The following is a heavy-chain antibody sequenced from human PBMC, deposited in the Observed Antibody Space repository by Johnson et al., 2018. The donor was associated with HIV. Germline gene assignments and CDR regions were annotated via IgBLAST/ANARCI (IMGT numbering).Heavy chain of an antibody. J-gene: IGHJ3*01. CDR3: SRGSQYTYVNDDAYHHHAFDS. D-gene: IGHD3-16*01. Sequence: VQLVESGGGVVRPGGSLRLSCAASGFTFDDYGMSWVRQAPGKGLEWVSGINWNGGTTGYVDSVKGRFTISRDNANNSLYLQMNSLRAEDTAVYYCSRGSQYTYVNDDAYHHHAFDSWGEGTMVTVSS. CDR2: INWNGGTT. CDR1: GFTFDDYG. V-gene: IGHV3-20*04.